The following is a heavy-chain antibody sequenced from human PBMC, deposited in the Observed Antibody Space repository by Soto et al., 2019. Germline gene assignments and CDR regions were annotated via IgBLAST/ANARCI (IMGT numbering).Heavy chain of an antibody. V-gene: IGHV5-51*01. CDR1: GYSFTSCW. CDR3: ARLEMAVGHYYGMDV. D-gene: IGHD3-16*01. CDR2: IYPGDSDT. J-gene: IGHJ6*02. Sequence: GESLKISCKGSGYSFTSCWIGWVRQIPGKGLEWMGIIYPGDSDTRYSPSFQGQVTISADKSISTAYLQWSSLKASDTAMYYCARLEMAVGHYYGMDVWGQGTTVTDAS.